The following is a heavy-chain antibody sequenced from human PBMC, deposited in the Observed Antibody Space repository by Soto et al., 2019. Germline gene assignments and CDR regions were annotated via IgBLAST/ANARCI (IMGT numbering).Heavy chain of an antibody. V-gene: IGHV4-31*03. D-gene: IGHD3-10*02. CDR3: ARDVWSGVFGELNWFDP. CDR1: GGSISSGGYY. Sequence: SETLSLTCTVSGGSISSGGYYWSWIRQHPGKGLEWIGYIYYSGSTYYNPSLKSRVTISVDTSKNQFSLKLSSVTAADTAVYYCARDVWSGVFGELNWFDPWGQGTMVTVYS. J-gene: IGHJ5*02. CDR2: IYYSGST.